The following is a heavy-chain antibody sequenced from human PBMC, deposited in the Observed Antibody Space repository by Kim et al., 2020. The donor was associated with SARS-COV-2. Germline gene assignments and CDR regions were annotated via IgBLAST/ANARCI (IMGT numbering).Heavy chain of an antibody. D-gene: IGHD3-16*02. CDR3: ARDSLPSPEVSFIPYYYYGMDV. CDR2: INPSGGST. CDR1: GYTFTSYY. J-gene: IGHJ6*02. V-gene: IGHV1-46*01. Sequence: ASVKVSFKASGYTFTSYYMHWVRQAPGQGLEWMGIINPSGGSTSYAQKFQGRVTMTRDTSTSTVYMELSSLRSEDTAVYYCARDSLPSPEVSFIPYYYYGMDVWGQGTTVTVSS.